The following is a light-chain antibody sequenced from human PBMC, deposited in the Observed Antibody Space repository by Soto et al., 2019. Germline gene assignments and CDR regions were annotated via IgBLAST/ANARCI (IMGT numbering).Light chain of an antibody. J-gene: IGLJ2*01. CDR1: SSDVGGYNY. CDR3: DSYTSSNNLVV. CDR2: GVN. V-gene: IGLV2-11*01. Sequence: QSALTQPRSVSGSPGQSVTISCTGSSSDVGGYNYVSWYQQHPGKAPKLMIYGVNQRPSGVPDRFSGSKSGNTASLTISGLQAEDEADYYCDSYTSSNNLVVFGGGTKVTVL.